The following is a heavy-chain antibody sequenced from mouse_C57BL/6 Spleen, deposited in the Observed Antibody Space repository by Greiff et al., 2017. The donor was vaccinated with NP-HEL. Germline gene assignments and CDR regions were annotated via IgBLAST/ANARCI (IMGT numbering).Heavy chain of an antibody. V-gene: IGHV1-52*01. J-gene: IGHJ4*01. CDR2: IDPSDSET. Sequence: QVQLQQPGAELVRPGSSVKLSCKASGYTFTSYWMHWVKQRPIQGLEWIGNIDPSDSETHYNQKFKDKATLTVDKSSSTAYMQLSSLTSEDSAVYYCARSGTEYAMDYWGQGTSVTVSS. D-gene: IGHD4-1*01. CDR1: GYTFTSYW. CDR3: ARSGTEYAMDY.